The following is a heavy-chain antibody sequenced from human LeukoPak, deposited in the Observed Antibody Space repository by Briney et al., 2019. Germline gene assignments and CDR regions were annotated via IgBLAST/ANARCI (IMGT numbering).Heavy chain of an antibody. D-gene: IGHD3-22*01. Sequence: GASVKVSCKASGYTFTGYYMHWVRQAPGQGLEWMGWVNPNSGGTNYAQKFQGRVTMTRDTSISTAYMELSRLRSDDTAVYYCARDHSQYYYDSSGYYYFDYWGQGTLVTVSP. J-gene: IGHJ4*02. CDR2: VNPNSGGT. CDR1: GYTFTGYY. V-gene: IGHV1-2*02. CDR3: ARDHSQYYYDSSGYYYFDY.